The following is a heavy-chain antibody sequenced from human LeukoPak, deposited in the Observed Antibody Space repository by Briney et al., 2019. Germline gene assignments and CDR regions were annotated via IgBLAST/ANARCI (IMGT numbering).Heavy chain of an antibody. D-gene: IGHD4-17*01. CDR2: IYYSGST. J-gene: IGHJ4*02. Sequence: SETLSLTCAVYGGSFSGYYWSWIRQPPGKGLEWIGSIYYSGSTYYNPSLKSRVTISVDTSKNQFSLKLSSVTAADTAVYYCARNYGDYAYFDYWGQGTLVTVSS. CDR3: ARNYGDYAYFDY. CDR1: GGSFSGYY. V-gene: IGHV4-34*01.